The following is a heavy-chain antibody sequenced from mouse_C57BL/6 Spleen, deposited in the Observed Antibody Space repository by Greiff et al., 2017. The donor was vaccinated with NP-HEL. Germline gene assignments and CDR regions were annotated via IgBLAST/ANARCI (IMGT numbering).Heavy chain of an antibody. CDR2: VHPYNDDT. J-gene: IGHJ1*03. CDR1: GYTFNTYP. Sequence: VQLQQSGAELVKPGASVKMSCKASGYTFNTYPIEWMKQNHGKSLEGIGKVHPYNDDTKYNEKFKGKATLTGEKSSSTVYVELSRLTSDDSAVYYCARDDFGNFDVWGTGTTVTVSS. V-gene: IGHV1-47*01. CDR3: ARDDFGNFDV. D-gene: IGHD2-4*01.